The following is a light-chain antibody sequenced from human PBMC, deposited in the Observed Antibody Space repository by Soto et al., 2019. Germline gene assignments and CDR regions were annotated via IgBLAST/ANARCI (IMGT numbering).Light chain of an antibody. CDR3: ATWDGSLPGEV. CDR1: SSNIGAGYD. V-gene: IGLV1-40*01. CDR2: GNS. Sequence: QSVLTQPPSVSGAPGQRVTISCTGSSSNIGAGYDVHWYQLLPGTAPKLLIYGNSNRPSGVPDRFSGSKSGTSASLAITGLQAEDEADYYCATWDGSLPGEVFGGGTQLTVL. J-gene: IGLJ2*01.